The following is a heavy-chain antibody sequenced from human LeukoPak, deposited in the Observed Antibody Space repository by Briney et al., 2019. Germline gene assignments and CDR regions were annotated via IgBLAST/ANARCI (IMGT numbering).Heavy chain of an antibody. CDR2: ISGSGGST. Sequence: PGGSLRLSCAASGFTFSSYAMSWVRQAPGKGLEWVSAISGSGGSTYYADSVKGRFTISRDNSKNTLYLQMNSLRAEDTALYYCAKVLLWFGELYTNDAFDIWGQGTMVTVSS. V-gene: IGHV3-23*01. D-gene: IGHD3-10*01. CDR1: GFTFSSYA. CDR3: AKVLLWFGELYTNDAFDI. J-gene: IGHJ3*02.